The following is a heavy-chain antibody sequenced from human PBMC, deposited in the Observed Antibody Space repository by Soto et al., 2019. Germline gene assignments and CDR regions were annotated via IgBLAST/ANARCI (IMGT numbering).Heavy chain of an antibody. CDR1: GFTFSIYS. CDR2: ISTTSTTI. CDR3: PIDDAFDI. Sequence: EVQLVESGGGLVQPGGSLRLSCAASGFTFSIYSMNWVRQAPGKGLEWVSYISTTSTTIYYADAVKGPFTISSDNAKNSLYLQLNSRRDRDTAVYYCPIDDAFDILVIGTMVTVSS. J-gene: IGHJ3*02. V-gene: IGHV3-48*02.